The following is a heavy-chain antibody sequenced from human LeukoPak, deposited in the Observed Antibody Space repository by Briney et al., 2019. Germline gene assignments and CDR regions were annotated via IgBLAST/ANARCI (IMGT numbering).Heavy chain of an antibody. CDR1: GYTFNDYF. Sequence: APVKVSCKASGYTFNDYFIHWLRQAPGQGLEWMGWINPNGGETNYPQKFQGRVTMTRDTSISTADMELRWLISDDTAMYYCARDIAPSGSWWFDTWGQGTPVTVSS. CDR2: INPNGGET. D-gene: IGHD6-13*01. CDR3: ARDIAPSGSWWFDT. V-gene: IGHV1-2*02. J-gene: IGHJ5*02.